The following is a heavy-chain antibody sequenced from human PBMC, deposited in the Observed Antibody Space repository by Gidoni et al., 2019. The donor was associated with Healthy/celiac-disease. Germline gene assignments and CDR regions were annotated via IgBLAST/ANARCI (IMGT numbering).Heavy chain of an antibody. V-gene: IGHV3-23*01. CDR1: GFTFSSSA. CDR3: AKVGGCSGGSCYFLNMWEGFYDY. J-gene: IGHJ4*02. D-gene: IGHD2-15*01. Sequence: EVQLLESGGGLVQPGGSLRLSCAASGFTFSSSALSWVRPAPGQGLDWVSAISGSGGSTYYADSVKGRFTISRDNSKNTLYLQMNSLRAEDTAVYYCAKVGGCSGGSCYFLNMWEGFYDYWGQGTLVTVSS. CDR2: ISGSGGST.